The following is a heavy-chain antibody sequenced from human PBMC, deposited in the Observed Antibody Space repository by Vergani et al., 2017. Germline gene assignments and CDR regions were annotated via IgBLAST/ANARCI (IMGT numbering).Heavy chain of an antibody. CDR3: ARGEGSGWKGGYHYYGMDV. CDR1: GYSFTDYY. Sequence: QVQLVQSGAEVKKPGASVKVSCKASGYSFTDYYMHWVRQAPGQGLEWMGWINPNSGGTNYAQKFQGRVTMTRETSISTAYMELGRLRSDDTAVYYCARGEGSGWKGGYHYYGMDVGAQGTTVTVSS. D-gene: IGHD6-19*01. J-gene: IGHJ6*02. CDR2: INPNSGGT. V-gene: IGHV1-2*02.